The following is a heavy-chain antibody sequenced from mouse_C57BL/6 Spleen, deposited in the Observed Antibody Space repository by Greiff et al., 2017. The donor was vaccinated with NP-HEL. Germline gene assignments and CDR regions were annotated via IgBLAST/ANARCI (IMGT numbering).Heavy chain of an antibody. V-gene: IGHV5-16*01. J-gene: IGHJ1*03. CDR1: GFTFSDYY. CDR2: INYDGSST. Sequence: EVKLMESEGGLVQPGSSMKLSCTASGFTFSDYYMAWVRQVPEKGLEWVANINYDGSSTYYLDSLKSRFIISRDNAKNILYLQMSSLKSEDAATYYCAGAPEPYWYFDVWGTGTTVTVAS. CDR3: AGAPEPYWYFDV.